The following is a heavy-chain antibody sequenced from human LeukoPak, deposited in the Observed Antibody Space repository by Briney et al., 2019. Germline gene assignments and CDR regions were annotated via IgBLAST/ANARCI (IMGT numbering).Heavy chain of an antibody. CDR1: GFTFNTYA. CDR3: ARDRGGYSGYGGD. D-gene: IGHD5-12*01. V-gene: IGHV3-30-3*01. CDR2: ISYDGSNK. J-gene: IGHJ4*02. Sequence: GRSLRLSCAASGFTFNTYAMHWVRQAPGKGLEWVAVISYDGSNKYYADSVKGRFTISRDNSKNTLYLQMNSLRAEDTAVYYCARDRGGYSGYGGDWGQGTLVTVSS.